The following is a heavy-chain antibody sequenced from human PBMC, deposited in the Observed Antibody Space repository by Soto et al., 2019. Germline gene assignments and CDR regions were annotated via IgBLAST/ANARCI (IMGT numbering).Heavy chain of an antibody. D-gene: IGHD3-22*01. V-gene: IGHV1-8*01. CDR3: ARAFYYYDSSGYPNFDY. CDR1: GYTFTSYD. J-gene: IGHJ4*02. Sequence: VKVSCKASGYTFTSYDINWVRQATGPVLEWMGWMNPNSGNTGYAQKFQGRVTMTRNTSISTAYMELSSLRSEDTAVYYCARAFYYYDSSGYPNFDYWGQGTLVTVSS. CDR2: MNPNSGNT.